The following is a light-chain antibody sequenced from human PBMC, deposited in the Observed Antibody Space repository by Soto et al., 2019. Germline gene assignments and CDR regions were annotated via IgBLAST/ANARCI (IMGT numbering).Light chain of an antibody. J-gene: IGLJ2*01. CDR3: SSYTPSGTVV. CDR1: SSDVGAYNY. V-gene: IGLV2-14*01. Sequence: QSALTQPASVSGSPGQSITLSCTGTSSDVGAYNYVSWYQQHAANAPRLLIYEVTRRPSGVSNRFSGSKSGYTASLTISGLQSEDEADYYCSSYTPSGTVVFGGGTKVTVL. CDR2: EVT.